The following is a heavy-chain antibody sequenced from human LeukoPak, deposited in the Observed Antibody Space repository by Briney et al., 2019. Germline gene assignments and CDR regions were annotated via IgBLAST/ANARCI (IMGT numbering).Heavy chain of an antibody. D-gene: IGHD4-17*01. CDR1: GYTFTSYG. J-gene: IGHJ4*02. CDR3: AREYGDYVQTGADY. CDR2: ISAYNGNT. V-gene: IGHV1-18*01. Sequence: ASVKVSCKASGYTFTSYGISWVRQAPGQGLEWMGWISAYNGNTDYAQKLQGRVTMTTDTSTSTAYMELRSLRSDDTAVYYCAREYGDYVQTGADYWGQGTLVTVSS.